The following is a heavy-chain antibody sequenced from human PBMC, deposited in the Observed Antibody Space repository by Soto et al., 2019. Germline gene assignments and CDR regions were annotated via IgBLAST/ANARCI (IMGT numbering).Heavy chain of an antibody. V-gene: IGHV3-66*01. CDR3: ATLTKYDILTGFYPC. CDR1: GFTVNSNY. D-gene: IGHD3-9*01. J-gene: IGHJ4*02. CDR2: IYSDGST. Sequence: EVPLVESGGGLVQPGGSLRLSCAASGFTVNSNYMSWVRQAPGKGLEWVSVIYSDGSTYYADSAKGRFIISRDNSNNTLYFQMNSLRAEDTAVYYCATLTKYDILTGFYPCWGQGTLVTVSS.